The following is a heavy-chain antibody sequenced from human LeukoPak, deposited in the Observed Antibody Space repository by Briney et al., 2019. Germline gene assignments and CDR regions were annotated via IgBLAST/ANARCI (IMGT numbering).Heavy chain of an antibody. D-gene: IGHD2-21*01. CDR3: AREGGTVVVSTFDY. J-gene: IGHJ4*02. CDR2: IQCDGSPK. CDR1: GLTFSGSG. V-gene: IGHV3-30*02. Sequence: GGSLRLSCVMSGLTFSGSGMHWVRQAPGKGLEWVTFIQCDGSPKYYTDSVKGRFIISRDNSRNTVYLQMNSLRDEDTAIYYCAREGGTVVVSTFDYWGQGTLVTVSS.